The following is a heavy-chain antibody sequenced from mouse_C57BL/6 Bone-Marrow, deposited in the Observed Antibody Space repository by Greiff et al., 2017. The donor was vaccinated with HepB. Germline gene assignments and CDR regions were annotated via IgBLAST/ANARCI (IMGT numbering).Heavy chain of an antibody. Sequence: QVQLQQPGAELVKPGASVKLSCKASGYTFTSYWMHLVKQRPGQGLEWIGMIHPNSGSTNYNEKFKSKATLTVDKSSSTAYIQLSSLTSEDSAVYDCTRRGIYAYALYYWGQGTTLTVSS. J-gene: IGHJ2*01. CDR1: GYTFTSYW. CDR3: TRRGIYAYALYY. CDR2: IHPNSGST. D-gene: IGHD2-2*01. V-gene: IGHV1-64*01.